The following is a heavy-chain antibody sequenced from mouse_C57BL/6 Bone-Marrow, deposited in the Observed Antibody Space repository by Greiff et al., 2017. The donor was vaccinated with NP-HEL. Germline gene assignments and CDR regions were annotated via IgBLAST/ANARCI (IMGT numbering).Heavy chain of an antibody. V-gene: IGHV1-64*01. J-gene: IGHJ4*01. CDR2: IHPNSGST. CDR3: ARGLLWLRRRDYYAMDY. Sequence: QVQLQQPGAELVKPGASVKLSCKASGYTFTSYWMHWVKQRPGQGLEWIGMIHPNSGSTNYNEKFTSKATLTVDKSSSQAYMQLSSLTSEDSAVYYCARGLLWLRRRDYYAMDYWGQGTSVTVSS. D-gene: IGHD2-2*01. CDR1: GYTFTSYW.